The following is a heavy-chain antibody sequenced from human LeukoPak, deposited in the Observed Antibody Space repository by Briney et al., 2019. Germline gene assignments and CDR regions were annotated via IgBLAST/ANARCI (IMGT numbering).Heavy chain of an antibody. CDR3: AGYDSSGYYYVSEYFQH. Sequence: SVKVSCKASGYTFTSYAMNWVRQAPGQGLEWMGGIIPIFGTANYAQKFQGRVTITADESTSTAYMELSSLRSEDTAVYYCAGYDSSGYYYVSEYFQHWGQGTLVTVSS. CDR2: IIPIFGTA. J-gene: IGHJ1*01. V-gene: IGHV1-69*13. CDR1: GYTFTSYA. D-gene: IGHD3-22*01.